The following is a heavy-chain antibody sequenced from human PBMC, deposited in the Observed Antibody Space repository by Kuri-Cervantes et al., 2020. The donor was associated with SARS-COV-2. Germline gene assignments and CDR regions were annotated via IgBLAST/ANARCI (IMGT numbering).Heavy chain of an antibody. CDR2: ISSSGTYI. CDR1: GFSFSYYN. Sequence: GESLKISCAASGFSFSYYNMNWVRQAPGKGLEWVSSISSSGTYIYYAESVKGRFSISRDNAKESLYLQMHSLRAEDTAVYYCARDLGSSTWIYYYYYMDVWGKGTTVTVSS. CDR3: ARDLGSSTWIYYYYYMDV. D-gene: IGHD6-6*01. J-gene: IGHJ6*03. V-gene: IGHV3-21*01.